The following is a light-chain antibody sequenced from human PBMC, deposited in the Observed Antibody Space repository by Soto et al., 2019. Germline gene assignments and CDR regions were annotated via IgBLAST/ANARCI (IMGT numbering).Light chain of an antibody. J-gene: IGKJ4*01. Sequence: DIQMTQSPSHLSASLGDRVTITCRASQSISSWLAWYQQKPGKAPKLLIYDASSLESGVPSRFSGSGSGTDVTLTISSLQPDDFATSYCQQYNSYALTFGGGTKVEIK. CDR1: QSISSW. CDR3: QQYNSYALT. CDR2: DAS. V-gene: IGKV1-5*01.